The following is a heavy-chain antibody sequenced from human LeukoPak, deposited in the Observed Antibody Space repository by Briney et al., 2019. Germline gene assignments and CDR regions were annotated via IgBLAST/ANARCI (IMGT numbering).Heavy chain of an antibody. CDR3: ARVLY. J-gene: IGHJ4*02. Sequence: GSSVKVSCKASGGTFSTYPISWVRQAPGQGLEWMGRIIPVVGVINYAQTFQGRVTISADKATNTAYMELTNLTSDDTAIYYCARVLYWGQGTLVTVSS. CDR2: IIPVVGVI. V-gene: IGHV1-69*04. CDR1: GGTFSTYP.